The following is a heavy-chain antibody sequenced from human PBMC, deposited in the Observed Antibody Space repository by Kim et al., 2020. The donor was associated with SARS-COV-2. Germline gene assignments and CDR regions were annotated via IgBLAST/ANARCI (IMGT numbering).Heavy chain of an antibody. CDR1: GFTFSSYA. CDR2: ISYDGSNK. J-gene: IGHJ6*02. Sequence: GGSLRLSCAASGFTFSSYAMHWVRQAPGKGLEWVAVISYDGSNKYYADSVKGRFTISRDNSKNTLYLQMNSLRAEDTAVYYCARDWGGDYAYYYYGMDVWGQGTTVTVSS. D-gene: IGHD4-17*01. V-gene: IGHV3-30*04. CDR3: ARDWGGDYAYYYYGMDV.